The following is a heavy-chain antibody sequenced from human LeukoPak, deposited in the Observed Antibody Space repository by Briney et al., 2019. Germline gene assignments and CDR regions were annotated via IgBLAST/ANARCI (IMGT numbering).Heavy chain of an antibody. CDR2: INPSGGST. CDR1: GYTFTSYY. D-gene: IGHD3-10*01. CDR3: ARDSEDRYYYGSGRLFDY. J-gene: IGHJ4*02. Sequence: ASVKVSCKASGYTFTSYYMHWVRQAPGQGLEWMGIINPSGGSTSYAQKFQGRVTMTRDTSTSTVYMELSSLRSEDTAVYYCARDSEDRYYYGSGRLFDYWGQGTLVTVSS. V-gene: IGHV1-46*01.